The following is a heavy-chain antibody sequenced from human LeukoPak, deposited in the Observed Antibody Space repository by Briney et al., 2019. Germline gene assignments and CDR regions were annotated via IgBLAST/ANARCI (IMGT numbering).Heavy chain of an antibody. J-gene: IGHJ4*02. D-gene: IGHD3/OR15-3a*01. CDR3: ARQMDSTYFDY. Sequence: GESLKISCKDSGYSFTSYWIGWVRQMPGKGLEWMGIIYPGDSDTRYSPSFQGQVTISADKSISTAYLQWSSLKASDTAIYYCARQMDSTYFDYWGQGTLVTVSS. CDR2: IYPGDSDT. V-gene: IGHV5-51*01. CDR1: GYSFTSYW.